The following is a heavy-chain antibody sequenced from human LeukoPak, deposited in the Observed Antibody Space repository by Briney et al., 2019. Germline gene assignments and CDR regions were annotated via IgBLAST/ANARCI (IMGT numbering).Heavy chain of an antibody. CDR2: ISWNSVSM. D-gene: IGHD3-3*01. CDR3: AKGRTADYDFWSGYHYFDY. CDR1: GFTFDDYA. V-gene: IGHV3-9*03. Sequence: PGGSLRLSCAASGFTFDDYAMHWVRQAPGKGLEWVSGISWNSVSMGYADSVKGRFTISRDNAKNSLYLQMNSLRAEDMALYYCAKGRTADYDFWSGYHYFDYWGQGTLVTVSS. J-gene: IGHJ4*02.